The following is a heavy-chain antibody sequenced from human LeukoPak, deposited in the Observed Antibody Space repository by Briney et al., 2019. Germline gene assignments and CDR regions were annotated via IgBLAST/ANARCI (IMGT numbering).Heavy chain of an antibody. CDR1: GYTFTGYY. V-gene: IGHV1-2*02. CDR2: INPNSGGT. J-gene: IGHJ5*02. CDR3: ARYFHLEWKSNWFDP. D-gene: IGHD3-3*01. Sequence: ASVKVSCKASGYTFTGYYMHWVRQAPGQGLEWMGWINPNSGGTNYAQKFQGRVTMTRDTSISTAYMELSRLRSDDTAVYYCARYFHLEWKSNWFDPWGQGTLVTVSS.